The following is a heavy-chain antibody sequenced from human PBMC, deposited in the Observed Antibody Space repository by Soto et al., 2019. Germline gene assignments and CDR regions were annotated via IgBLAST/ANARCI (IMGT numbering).Heavy chain of an antibody. D-gene: IGHD3-10*01. V-gene: IGHV4-31*03. CDR1: GGSISSGGYY. J-gene: IGHJ6*02. CDR2: IYYSVST. CDR3: ARDKYYYGSGKDGMDV. Sequence: QVQLQESGPGLVKPSQTLSLTCTVSGGSISSGGYYWTWIRQHPGKGLEWIGYIYYSVSTYYNPSLKSRVTISVDTSKNQFSLKLSSVTAADTAVYYCARDKYYYGSGKDGMDVWGQGTTVTVSS.